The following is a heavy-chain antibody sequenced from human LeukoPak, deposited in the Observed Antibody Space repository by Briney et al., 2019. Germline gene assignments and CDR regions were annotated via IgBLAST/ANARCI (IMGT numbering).Heavy chain of an antibody. V-gene: IGHV3-74*01. CDR1: GFTFSDYW. D-gene: IGHD3-3*01. CDR3: AKDVRETTYYDFWSGYYTPLLNGMDV. Sequence: GGSLRLSCAASGFTFSDYWIHWVRQAPGKGLVWVSRINTDGSITNYADSVKGRFSISRDNSKNTLYLQMNSLRAEDTAVYYCAKDVRETTYYDFWSGYYTPLLNGMDVWGQGTTVTVSS. J-gene: IGHJ6*02. CDR2: INTDGSIT.